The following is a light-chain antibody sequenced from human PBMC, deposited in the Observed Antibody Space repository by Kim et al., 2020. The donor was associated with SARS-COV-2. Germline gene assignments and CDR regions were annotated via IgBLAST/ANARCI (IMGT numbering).Light chain of an antibody. CDR1: QSVSSSY. V-gene: IGKV3-20*01. CDR2: GAA. Sequence: SPGERATLTCRASQSVSSSYLAGYQQKPGQAPRLLIYGAASRATGVPDRFSGSGSCTDFTLTITRLEPEDFAVYYCQQYGNSPHTFGQGTKVDIK. CDR3: QQYGNSPHT. J-gene: IGKJ1*01.